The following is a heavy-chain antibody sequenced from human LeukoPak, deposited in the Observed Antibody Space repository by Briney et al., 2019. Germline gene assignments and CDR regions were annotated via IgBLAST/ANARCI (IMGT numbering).Heavy chain of an antibody. D-gene: IGHD5-12*01. Sequence: GGSLRLSCAASGFTFNTYAMTWVRQAPGKGLEWISDVRGSGTDTYYADSVKGRFTISRDNVKNTLYLQMNSLRAEDTAIYYCAKTSRRDSAYDSPFDYWGQGTLVTVSS. CDR1: GFTFNTYA. CDR3: AKTSRRDSAYDSPFDY. J-gene: IGHJ4*02. CDR2: VRGSGTDT. V-gene: IGHV3-23*01.